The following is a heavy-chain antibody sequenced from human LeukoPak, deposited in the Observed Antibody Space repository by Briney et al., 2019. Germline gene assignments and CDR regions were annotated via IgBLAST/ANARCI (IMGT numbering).Heavy chain of an antibody. CDR2: IYYSGST. V-gene: IGHV4-59*01. CDR1: GGSISSYY. Sequence: SETLSLTCTVSGGSISSYYWSWIRQPPGKGLEWIGYIYYSGSTNYNPSLKSRVTISVDTSKNQFSLKLSSVTAADTAVYYCASGRLLWFGELDAFDIWGQGTMVTVSS. D-gene: IGHD3-10*01. CDR3: ASGRLLWFGELDAFDI. J-gene: IGHJ3*02.